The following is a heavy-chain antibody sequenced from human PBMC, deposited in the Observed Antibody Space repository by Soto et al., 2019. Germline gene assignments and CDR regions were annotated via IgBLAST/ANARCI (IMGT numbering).Heavy chain of an antibody. J-gene: IGHJ4*02. V-gene: IGHV3-23*01. CDR2: LSASGDTT. Sequence: GGSLRLSCAASGFTFSSYAMTWVRQAPGKGLEWVSILSASGDTTYYADSVKGRFTISRDNSKNTLYLQMSNLRADDTAVYYCAKRFCSSTSCYPTDYWGQGTLVTVSS. CDR1: GFTFSSYA. CDR3: AKRFCSSTSCYPTDY. D-gene: IGHD2-2*01.